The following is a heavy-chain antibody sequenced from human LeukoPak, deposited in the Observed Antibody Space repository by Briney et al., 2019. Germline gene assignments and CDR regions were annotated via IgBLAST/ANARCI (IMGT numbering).Heavy chain of an antibody. CDR3: AMYYYDTSGPYVGAFDI. V-gene: IGHV1-69*13. CDR1: GGTFSSYA. J-gene: IGHJ3*02. CDR2: IIPIFSTA. D-gene: IGHD3-22*01. Sequence: SVKVSCKASGGTFSSYAISWVRQAPGQGLEWMGGIIPIFSTANYAQKFQGRVTITADESTSTAYMELSSLRSEDTAMYYCAMYYYDTSGPYVGAFDIWGQGTMVTVSS.